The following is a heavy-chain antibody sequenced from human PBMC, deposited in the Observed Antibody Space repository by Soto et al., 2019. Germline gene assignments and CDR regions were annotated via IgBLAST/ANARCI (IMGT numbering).Heavy chain of an antibody. CDR2: ISSGGITI. CDR1: GFTFSDYY. Sequence: PGGSLRLSCAASGFTFSDYYMTWIRQAPGKGLEWLSYISSGGITIYYADSVKGRFTVSRDNAKNSMYLQMNNLRVEDTAVYYCARDPGISYAMDVWGQGTTVTVSS. J-gene: IGHJ6*02. D-gene: IGHD3-10*01. CDR3: ARDPGISYAMDV. V-gene: IGHV3-11*01.